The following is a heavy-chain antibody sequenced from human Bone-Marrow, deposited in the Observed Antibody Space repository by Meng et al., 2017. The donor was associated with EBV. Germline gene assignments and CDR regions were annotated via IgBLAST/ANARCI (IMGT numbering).Heavy chain of an antibody. D-gene: IGHD3-10*01. CDR2: LIPMSDAP. J-gene: IGHJ4*02. CDR1: GGTFRSDA. CDR3: ASESGRGFTPDY. Sequence: QVQLVQSGAGVKKPGSPVKVSCKTSGGTFRSDAVSWVRQAPGQGLEWMGGLIPMSDAPHYAQKFQGRVTIIADESTSTHYMDLSGLRSEDTAVYYCASESGRGFTPDYWGQGTLVTVSS. V-gene: IGHV1-69*01.